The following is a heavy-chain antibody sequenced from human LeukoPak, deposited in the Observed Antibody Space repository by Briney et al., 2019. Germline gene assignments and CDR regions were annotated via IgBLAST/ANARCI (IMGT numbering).Heavy chain of an antibody. CDR1: GFIFSSYN. D-gene: IGHD2-21*02. V-gene: IGHV3-21*06. CDR2: ISSASSYI. J-gene: IGHJ3*02. Sequence: GGSLRLSCAVSGFIFSSYNMNWVRQAPGKGLEWVSSISSASSYIYYADSVKGRFTISRDNPKSTLYLQMNSLRAEDTAVYYCVRVVTVSNTDPAFDIWGQGTLVTVSS. CDR3: VRVVTVSNTDPAFDI.